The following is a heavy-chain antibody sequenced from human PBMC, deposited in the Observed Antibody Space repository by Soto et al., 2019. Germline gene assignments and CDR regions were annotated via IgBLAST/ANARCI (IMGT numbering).Heavy chain of an antibody. Sequence: SETLSLTFALYGRSFDGSYWRWIRQSPGKGLEGIGEIHHRGSTKYNPSLKRRVSLSVDTSTKQFSLKMASMTAPGRGLYYCARGVDSLSGYVIWGQGTPVTVSS. CDR2: IHHRGST. J-gene: IGHJ4*01. V-gene: IGHV4-34*01. CDR3: ARGVDSLSGYVI. D-gene: IGHD5-12*01. CDR1: GRSFDGSY.